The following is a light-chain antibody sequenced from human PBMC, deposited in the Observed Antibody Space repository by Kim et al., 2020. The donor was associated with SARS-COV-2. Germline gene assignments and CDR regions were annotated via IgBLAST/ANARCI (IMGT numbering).Light chain of an antibody. CDR3: QSADSSGTHVV. CDR1: ALPKQY. CDR2: KDS. V-gene: IGLV3-25*03. J-gene: IGLJ2*01. Sequence: PGKTARITCAGDALPKQYADWYQQKPGQAPVMVIYKDSERPSGIPERFSGSSSGTTVTLTISGVQAEDEADYYCQSADSSGTHVVFGGGTQMTVL.